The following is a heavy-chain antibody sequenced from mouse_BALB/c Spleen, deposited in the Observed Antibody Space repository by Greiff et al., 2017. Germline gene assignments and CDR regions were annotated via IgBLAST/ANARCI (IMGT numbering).Heavy chain of an antibody. V-gene: IGHV5-12-2*01. D-gene: IGHD1-1*01. CDR3: ARDSGSSYGYFDV. CDR2: ISNGGGST. CDR1: GFTFSSFG. J-gene: IGHJ1*01. Sequence: EVKLVESGGGLVQPGGSRKLSCAASGFTFSSFGMHWVRQAPEKRLEWVAYISNGGGSTYYPDTVKGRFTISRDNDKNTLYLQMSSLKSEDTAMYYCARDSGSSYGYFDVWGAGTTVTVSS.